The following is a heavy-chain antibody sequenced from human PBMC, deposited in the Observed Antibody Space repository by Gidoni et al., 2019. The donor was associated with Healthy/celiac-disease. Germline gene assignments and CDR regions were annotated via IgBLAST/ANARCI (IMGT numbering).Heavy chain of an antibody. V-gene: IGHV4-39*01. J-gene: IGHJ4*02. Sequence: QLQLQESGPGLEKPSEALYLTCTVSDGSISSRSYYWGGIRQPPGKGLEWIGSIYYSGSTYDNPSLKSRVTIAVDTSKNQFSLKLRSVTAADTAVYYCARQPHRQWLDYWGQGTLVTVSS. CDR3: ARQPHRQWLDY. D-gene: IGHD6-19*01. CDR2: IYYSGST. CDR1: DGSISSRSYY.